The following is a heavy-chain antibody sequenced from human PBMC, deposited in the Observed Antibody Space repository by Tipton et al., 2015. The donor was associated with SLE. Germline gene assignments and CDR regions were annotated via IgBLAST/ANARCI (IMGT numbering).Heavy chain of an antibody. CDR2: IYYSGST. J-gene: IGHJ4*01. Sequence: TLSLTCTVSGASISSYYWGWIRQPPGKGLEWIGWIYYSGSTNYNPSLKSRLTISVDTSKNQFSLRVDSVTAADTAVYYCARGGGARSRCQDVDHWGQGALVTGAS. V-gene: IGHV4-59*01. CDR1: GASISSYY. D-gene: IGHD1-26*01. CDR3: ARGGGARSRCQDVDH.